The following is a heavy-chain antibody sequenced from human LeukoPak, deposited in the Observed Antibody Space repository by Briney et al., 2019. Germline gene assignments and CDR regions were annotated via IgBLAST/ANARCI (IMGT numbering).Heavy chain of an antibody. CDR3: AGRIVAAGPRDAFDI. CDR2: IYSGGST. Sequence: GGSLRLSCAASEFTVSSNYMSWVRQAPGKGLEWVSVIYSGGSTYYADSVKGRFTISRNNSKNTVYLQMNSLRAEDTAVYYCAGRIVAAGPRDAFDIWGQGTRVTVSS. J-gene: IGHJ3*02. V-gene: IGHV3-53*01. CDR1: EFTVSSNY. D-gene: IGHD6-13*01.